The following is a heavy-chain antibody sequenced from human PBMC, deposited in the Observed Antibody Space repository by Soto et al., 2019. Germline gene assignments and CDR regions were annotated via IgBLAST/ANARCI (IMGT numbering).Heavy chain of an antibody. J-gene: IGHJ4*02. D-gene: IGHD3-9*01. CDR2: ISGSGGST. Sequence: GGSLRLSSAPSGFTVSSYAMSWVRQAPGKGLEGVSAISGSGGSTYYADSVKGRFTISRDNSKNTLYLPMNSLRAEDTAVYYCAKGSRLRYFDWLSRSYYFDYWGQGPLVTVCS. V-gene: IGHV3-23*01. CDR3: AKGSRLRYFDWLSRSYYFDY. CDR1: GFTVSSYA.